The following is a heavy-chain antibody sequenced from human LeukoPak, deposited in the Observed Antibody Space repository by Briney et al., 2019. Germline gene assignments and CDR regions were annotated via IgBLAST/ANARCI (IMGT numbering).Heavy chain of an antibody. V-gene: IGHV4-39*01. D-gene: IGHD4-4*01. CDR2: IHYSGST. J-gene: IGHJ4*02. CDR1: GGSNSSSTYY. Sequence: SETLSLTCTVSGGSNSSSTYYWGWIRQPPGKGLEYIGSIHYSGSTYYNPSLKSRVTISADTSKNQFSLRLNSVTAADTAVYFCASLLMTTVTLAWGQGTLVTVSS. CDR3: ASLLMTTVTLA.